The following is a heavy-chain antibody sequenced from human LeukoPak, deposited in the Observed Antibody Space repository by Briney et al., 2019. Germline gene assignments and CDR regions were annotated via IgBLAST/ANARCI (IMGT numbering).Heavy chain of an antibody. D-gene: IGHD6-13*01. CDR3: ARGQSSSWYGVFDP. CDR2: MNPNSGNT. Sequence: ASVKVSCKASGYTFTSYDINWVRQATGQGLEWMGWMNPNSGNTGYAQKFQGRVTMTRNTSISTAYMELSSLRSEDTAVYYCARGQSSSWYGVFDPWGQGTLVTVSS. CDR1: GYTFTSYD. J-gene: IGHJ5*02. V-gene: IGHV1-8*01.